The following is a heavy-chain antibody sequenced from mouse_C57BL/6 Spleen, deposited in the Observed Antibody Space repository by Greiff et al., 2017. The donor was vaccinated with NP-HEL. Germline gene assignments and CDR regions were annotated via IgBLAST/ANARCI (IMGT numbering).Heavy chain of an antibody. CDR3: ARGGDYYGSSYPFDY. CDR2: INYDGSST. D-gene: IGHD1-1*01. J-gene: IGHJ2*01. V-gene: IGHV5-16*01. Sequence: EVKVEESEGGLVQPGSSMKLSCTASGFTFSDYYMAWVRQVPEKGLEWVANINYDGSSTYYLDSLKSRFIISRDNAKNILYLQMSSLKSEDTATYYCARGGDYYGSSYPFDYWGQGTTLTVSS. CDR1: GFTFSDYY.